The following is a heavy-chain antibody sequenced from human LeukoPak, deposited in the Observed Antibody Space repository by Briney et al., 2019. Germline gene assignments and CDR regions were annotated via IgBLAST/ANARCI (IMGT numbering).Heavy chain of an antibody. V-gene: IGHV4-39*02. CDR1: GGSISSYY. CDR2: VHHSGST. J-gene: IGHJ4*02. CDR3: ASLYGGNSWNFDY. D-gene: IGHD4-23*01. Sequence: SETLSLTCTVSGGSISSYYWGWIRQPPGKGLEWIGSVHHSGSTYYNPSLKSRITISVDTSKNHFSLKLSSVTAADTAVYYCASLYGGNSWNFDYWGQGTLVTVSS.